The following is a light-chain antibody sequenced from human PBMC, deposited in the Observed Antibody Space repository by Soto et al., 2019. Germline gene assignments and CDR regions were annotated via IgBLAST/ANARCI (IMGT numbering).Light chain of an antibody. Sequence: EIVLTQSPATLSLSPGERATLSCRVSQSVSSYLAWYQQKPGQAPRLLIYDASNRATGIPARFSGSGSGTEVTITIISLEPADFSVSYCQQRSNWPLTFGGGTKVEIK. CDR3: QQRSNWPLT. CDR1: QSVSSY. V-gene: IGKV3-11*01. J-gene: IGKJ4*01. CDR2: DAS.